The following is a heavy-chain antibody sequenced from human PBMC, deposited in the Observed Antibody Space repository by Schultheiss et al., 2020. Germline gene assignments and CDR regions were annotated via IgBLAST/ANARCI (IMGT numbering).Heavy chain of an antibody. Sequence: SETLSLTCTVSGGSISSYYWSWIRQPPGKGLEWIGYIYYSGSTNYNPSLKSRVTISVETSKNQFSLRLSSVTPADTAVYYCARVLQSVGIDYWGQGSLVTVSS. V-gene: IGHV4-59*01. CDR1: GGSISSYY. CDR3: ARVLQSVGIDY. CDR2: IYYSGST. D-gene: IGHD2/OR15-2a*01. J-gene: IGHJ4*02.